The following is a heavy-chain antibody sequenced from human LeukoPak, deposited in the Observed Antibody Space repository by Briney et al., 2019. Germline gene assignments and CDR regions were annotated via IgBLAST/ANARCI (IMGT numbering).Heavy chain of an antibody. V-gene: IGHV3-9*01. Sequence: GRPLRLSCAASGFTFDNYAMHWVRQAPGKGLEWLSIISWNSGYIGYADSVKGRFTISRDNAKKSLDLQMNSLRAEDTAFYYCAKVRGTYSSGYFLDYWGQGTLVTVSS. J-gene: IGHJ4*02. CDR2: ISWNSGYI. CDR3: AKVRGTYSSGYFLDY. D-gene: IGHD6-19*01. CDR1: GFTFDNYA.